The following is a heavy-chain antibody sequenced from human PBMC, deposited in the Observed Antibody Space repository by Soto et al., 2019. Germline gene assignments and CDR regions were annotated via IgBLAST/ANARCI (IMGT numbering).Heavy chain of an antibody. Sequence: GGSLRLSCAASGFAFSSEWMHWVRQAPGKGLVWVSRIDPYDTGITYADSVKGRFTISRDNAKNTLYLQMNSLGAEDTAVYYCTSDTFGARDSWGQGTLVTVSS. CDR2: IDPYDTGI. CDR3: TSDTFGARDS. D-gene: IGHD2-15*01. CDR1: GFAFSSEW. J-gene: IGHJ4*02. V-gene: IGHV3-74*01.